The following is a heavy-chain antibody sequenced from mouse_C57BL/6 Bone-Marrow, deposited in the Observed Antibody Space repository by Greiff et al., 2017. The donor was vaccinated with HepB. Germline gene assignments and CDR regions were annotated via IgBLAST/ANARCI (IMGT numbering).Heavy chain of an antibody. V-gene: IGHV5-17*02. CDR3: ATVITTWYCDV. D-gene: IGHD2-4*01. Sequence: EVQLVESGGGLVQPGGSRKLSCAASGFTFSSFGMHWVRQAPEKGLEWVAYISSGSSTIYYADTVKGRFTISRDNPKNTLFLQMTSLRSEDTAMYYCATVITTWYCDVWGAGTTITVSS. CDR2: ISSGSSTI. J-gene: IGHJ1*01. CDR1: GFTFSSFG.